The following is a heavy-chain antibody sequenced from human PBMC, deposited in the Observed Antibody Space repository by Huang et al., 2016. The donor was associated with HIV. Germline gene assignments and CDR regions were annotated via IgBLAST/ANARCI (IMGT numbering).Heavy chain of an antibody. V-gene: IGHV3-48*02. J-gene: IGHJ4*02. D-gene: IGHD2-8*02. Sequence: EVQLVESGGGLVRPGGSLRLSCAASGITFSTYSMNWVRQAPGNGLEWVSYITGTSGTIYYSASVKGRFTISRDNAENSLYLQMNSLRDEDTAVYYCATQSSGGKEIDYWGQGTLVTVSS. CDR2: ITGTSGTI. CDR3: ATQSSGGKEIDY. CDR1: GITFSTYS.